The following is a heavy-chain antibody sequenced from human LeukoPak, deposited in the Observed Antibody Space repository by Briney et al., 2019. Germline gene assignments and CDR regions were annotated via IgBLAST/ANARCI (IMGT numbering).Heavy chain of an antibody. J-gene: IGHJ5*02. CDR1: GFTFSSYG. Sequence: PGRSLRLSCAASGFTFSSYGMHWVRQAPGKGLEWVAFIRYDGSNKYYADSVKGRFTISRDNSKNTLYLQMNSLRAEDTAVYYCAKDSRKSHKNWFDPWGQGTLVTVSS. CDR2: IRYDGSNK. CDR3: AKDSRKSHKNWFDP. V-gene: IGHV3-30*02.